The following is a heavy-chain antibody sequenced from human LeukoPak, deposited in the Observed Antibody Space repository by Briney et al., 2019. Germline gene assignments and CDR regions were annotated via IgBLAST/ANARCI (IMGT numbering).Heavy chain of an antibody. Sequence: GGSLRLSCAASGFTFSSYGMHWVRQAPGKGLEWVTVIWYDGSNKYYADPVKGRFTISRDNSKNTLYLQMNSLRAEDTAVYYCARDHDIVVVPAALDYWGQGTLVTVSS. CDR3: ARDHDIVVVPAALDY. CDR2: IWYDGSNK. D-gene: IGHD2-2*01. V-gene: IGHV3-33*01. CDR1: GFTFSSYG. J-gene: IGHJ4*02.